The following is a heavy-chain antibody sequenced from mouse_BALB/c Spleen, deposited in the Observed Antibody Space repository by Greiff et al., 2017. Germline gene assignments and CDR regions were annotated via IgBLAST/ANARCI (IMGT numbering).Heavy chain of an antibody. CDR2: ISYSGST. CDR3: ARWGTYFDY. CDR1: GYSITSDYA. Sequence: EVKLQESGPGLVKPSQSLSLTCTVTGYSITSDYAWNWIRQFPGNKLEWMGYISYSGSTSYNPSLKSRISITRDTSKNQFFLQLNSVTTEDTATYYCARWGTYFDYWGQGTTLTVSS. J-gene: IGHJ2*01. V-gene: IGHV3-2*02. D-gene: IGHD2-14*01.